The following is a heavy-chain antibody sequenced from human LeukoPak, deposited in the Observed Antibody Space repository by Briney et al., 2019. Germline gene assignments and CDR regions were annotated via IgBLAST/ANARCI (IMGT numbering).Heavy chain of an antibody. V-gene: IGHV3-30-3*01. CDR1: GFTFSSYA. CDR2: ISYDGSNK. J-gene: IGHJ4*02. CDR3: ARTWYSYGYWIPFDY. Sequence: PGGSLRLSCAASGFTFSSYAMHWVRQAPGKGLEWVAVISYDGSNKYYADSVKGRFTISRDNSKNTLYLQMNSLRAEDTAVYYCARTWYSYGYWIPFDYWGQGTLVTVSS. D-gene: IGHD5-18*01.